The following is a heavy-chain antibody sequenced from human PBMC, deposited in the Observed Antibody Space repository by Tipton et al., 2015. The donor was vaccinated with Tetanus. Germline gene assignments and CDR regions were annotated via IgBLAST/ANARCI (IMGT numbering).Heavy chain of an antibody. J-gene: IGHJ5*02. CDR1: GGSISSGGYS. D-gene: IGHD2-8*02. Sequence: TLSLTCAVSGGSISSGGYSWTWIRQPPGKGLQWIGYMYYSGITHYNPSLKSRVTISIDRSKNQLSLKLTSVTAADTAVYYCARATSTGPAYNWFDPWGQGTLVTVSS. CDR2: MYYSGIT. V-gene: IGHV4-30-2*01. CDR3: ARATSTGPAYNWFDP.